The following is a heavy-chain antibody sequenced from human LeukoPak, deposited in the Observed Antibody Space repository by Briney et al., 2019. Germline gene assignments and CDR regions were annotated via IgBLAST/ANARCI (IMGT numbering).Heavy chain of an antibody. V-gene: IGHV4-4*09. CDR2: IYASGST. J-gene: IGHJ4*02. Sequence: PSETLSLTCTVSGGSISSYYWSWIRQPPRKGLEWIGYIYASGSTNYNPSLKSRVSISVDTSKNQFSLKLNSVTAADTAVYYCARSGGYSSPFAFWGQGSLVTVSS. CDR1: GGSISSYY. D-gene: IGHD3-10*01. CDR3: ARSGGYSSPFAF.